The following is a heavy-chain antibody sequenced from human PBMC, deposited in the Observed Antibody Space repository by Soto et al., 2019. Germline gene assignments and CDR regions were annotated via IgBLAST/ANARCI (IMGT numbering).Heavy chain of an antibody. V-gene: IGHV4-38-2*02. J-gene: IGHJ4*02. CDR2: IYHGGST. CDR1: GYSISSGYY. Sequence: SETLSLTCAVSGYSISSGYYWGWLRQPPGKGLEWIGSIYHGGSTYYNPSLNSRVTLSIDMTNNHVSLILNSVTAADTAVYYCARDAIRGSAAMKTYWGLGTLVTVSS. CDR3: ARDAIRGSAAMKTY.